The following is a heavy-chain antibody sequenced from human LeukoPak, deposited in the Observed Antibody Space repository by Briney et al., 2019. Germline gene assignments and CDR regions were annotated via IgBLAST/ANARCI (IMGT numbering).Heavy chain of an antibody. Sequence: GGSLRLSCAASGFAFSSYWMSWVRQAPGKGLEWVANIKPDGSEKDYVDSVKGRFTISRDNAKKSLYLQMNSLRAEDTAVYYCARIGGWFGNDYWGQGTLVTVSS. CDR2: IKPDGSEK. D-gene: IGHD3-10*01. V-gene: IGHV3-7*05. CDR1: GFAFSSYW. CDR3: ARIGGWFGNDY. J-gene: IGHJ4*02.